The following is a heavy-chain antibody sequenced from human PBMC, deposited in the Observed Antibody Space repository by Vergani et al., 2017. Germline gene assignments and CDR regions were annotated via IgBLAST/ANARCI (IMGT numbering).Heavy chain of an antibody. Sequence: QVQLQQWGAGLLKPSETLSLTCAVYGGSFSGYYWSWIRQPPGKGLEWIGEINHSGSTNYNPSLKSRVTISVDTSKNQFSLKLSSVTAADTAVYYCAREGQPYCSSTSCYPKPFDYWGQGTLVTVSS. J-gene: IGHJ4*02. CDR1: GGSFSGYY. V-gene: IGHV4-34*01. CDR3: AREGQPYCSSTSCYPKPFDY. CDR2: INHSGST. D-gene: IGHD2-2*01.